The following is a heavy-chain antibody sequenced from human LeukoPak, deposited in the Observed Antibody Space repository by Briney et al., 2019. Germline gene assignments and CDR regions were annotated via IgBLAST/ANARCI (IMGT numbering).Heavy chain of an antibody. CDR1: GGTFSSYA. Sequence: VASVKVSCKASGGTFSSYAISWVRQAPGQGLEWMGRIIPIFGTANYAQKFQGRVTITTDESTSTAYMELSSLRSEDTAVYYCARDPYYGSGSYYMGGDAFDIWGQGTMVTVSS. CDR3: ARDPYYGSGSYYMGGDAFDI. D-gene: IGHD3-10*01. CDR2: IIPIFGTA. V-gene: IGHV1-69*05. J-gene: IGHJ3*02.